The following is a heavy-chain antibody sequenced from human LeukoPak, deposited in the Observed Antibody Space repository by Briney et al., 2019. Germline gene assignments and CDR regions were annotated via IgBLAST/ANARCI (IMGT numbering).Heavy chain of an antibody. CDR1: GYTFISYY. J-gene: IGHJ6*02. V-gene: IGHV1-46*01. CDR3: ARDPGRNSIAAAGMDV. D-gene: IGHD6-13*01. CDR2: INPSGGST. Sequence: ASVKVSCKASGYTFISYYMHWVRQAPGQGLEWMGIINPSGGSTSYAQKFQGRVTMTRDTSTSTVYMELSSLRSEDTAVYYCARDPGRNSIAAAGMDVWGQGTTVTVSS.